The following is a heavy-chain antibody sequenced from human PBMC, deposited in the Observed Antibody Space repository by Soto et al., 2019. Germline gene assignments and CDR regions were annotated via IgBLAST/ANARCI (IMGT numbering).Heavy chain of an antibody. CDR2: IGSGGTPI. D-gene: IGHD6-13*01. V-gene: IGHV3-48*01. J-gene: IGHJ4*02. CDR1: GFTFSTHS. CDR3: AKDQGSSWYEIDY. Sequence: GSLRLSCAASGFTFSTHSMDWVRQAPGKGLEWVSYIGSGGTPIYYADSVRGRFTISRDNAKNTLYLQMNSLRAEDTAVYYCAKDQGSSWYEIDYWGQGTLVTVS.